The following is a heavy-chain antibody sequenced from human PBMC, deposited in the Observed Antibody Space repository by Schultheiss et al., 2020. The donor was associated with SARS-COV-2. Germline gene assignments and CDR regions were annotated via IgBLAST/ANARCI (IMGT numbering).Heavy chain of an antibody. CDR1: GFTFSSYA. CDR2: ISYDGSNK. D-gene: IGHD3-3*01. J-gene: IGHJ6*02. Sequence: GESLKISCAASGFTFSSYAMDWVRQAPGKGLEWVAVISYDGSNKYYADSVKGRFTISRDNSKNTLYLQMNSLKAEDTAVYYCARDGREYDFWSGYYTGGYYYYGMDVWGQGTTVTVSS. V-gene: IGHV3-30*01. CDR3: ARDGREYDFWSGYYTGGYYYYGMDV.